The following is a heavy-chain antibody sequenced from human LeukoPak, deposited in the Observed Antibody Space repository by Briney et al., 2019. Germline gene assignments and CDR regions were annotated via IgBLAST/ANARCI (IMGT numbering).Heavy chain of an antibody. D-gene: IGHD6-13*01. CDR1: GFTFSSYA. V-gene: IGHV4-34*01. CDR3: ARRGRSSSWYGGWFDP. CDR2: INHSGST. Sequence: GSLRLSCAASGFTFSSYAIHWVRQPPGKGLEWIGEINHSGSTNYNPSLKSRVTISVDTSKNQFSLKLSSVTAADTAVYYCARRGRSSSWYGGWFDPWGQGTLVTVSS. J-gene: IGHJ5*02.